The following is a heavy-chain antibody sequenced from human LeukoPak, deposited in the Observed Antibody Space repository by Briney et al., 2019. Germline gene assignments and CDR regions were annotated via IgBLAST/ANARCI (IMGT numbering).Heavy chain of an antibody. V-gene: IGHV3-23*01. CDR3: TRNSGWYGLS. CDR2: IDYDGGSG. Sequence: GGSLRLSCTASGFTFSSYGMSWVRQAPGKGLEWVSSIDYDGGSGHYADSVKGRFTISRDNSNNTLFLHLNSLRGEDTAVYYCTRNSGWYGLSWGQGTLVTVSS. J-gene: IGHJ1*01. D-gene: IGHD6-19*01. CDR1: GFTFSSYG.